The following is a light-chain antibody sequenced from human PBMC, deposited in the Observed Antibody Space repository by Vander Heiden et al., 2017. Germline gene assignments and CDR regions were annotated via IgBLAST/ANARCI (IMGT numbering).Light chain of an antibody. CDR2: WAS. J-gene: IGKJ3*01. Sequence: DIVMTQSPDSLAVSLGERATINCKSSQSVLLDSNNRYCLAWYQQKPGQPPKLLIYWASTRESGVPDRFSGSGSGTDFTLTISSLQAEDVAVYYCQQYYSPPPMFTFGPGTRVDI. V-gene: IGKV4-1*01. CDR1: QSVLLDSNNRYC. CDR3: QQYYSPPPMFT.